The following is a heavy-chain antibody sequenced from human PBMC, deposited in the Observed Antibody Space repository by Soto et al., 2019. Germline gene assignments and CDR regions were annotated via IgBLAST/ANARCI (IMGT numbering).Heavy chain of an antibody. V-gene: IGHV4-31*03. J-gene: IGHJ4*02. CDR2: IYKSGRA. CDR3: ARRTLQMGATDY. CDR1: GASISSGDYY. Sequence: QVQLQESGPGLVKPSQTPSLTCTVSGASISSGDYYWSWIRQHPGQGPEWIGYIYKSGRAYYTPSLKCRLSISLETSRIQFSLELTPVTAADTAVYYCARRTLQMGATDYWGQGTLVTVSS. D-gene: IGHD1-26*01.